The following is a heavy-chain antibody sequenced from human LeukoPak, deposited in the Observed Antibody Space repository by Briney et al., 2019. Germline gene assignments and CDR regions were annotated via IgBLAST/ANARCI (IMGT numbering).Heavy chain of an antibody. J-gene: IGHJ4*02. CDR1: GFTFSSYW. CDR3: ARVVGNPYYFDY. V-gene: IGHV3-7*05. CDR2: IKEDGSEK. Sequence: GGSLRLSCAASGFTFSSYWMSWVRQAPREGLEWVANIKEDGSEKYYVDSVKGRFTISRDNAKKSLYLQMNSLRAEDTAVYYCARVVGNPYYFDYWGQGTLVTVSS. D-gene: IGHD1-26*01.